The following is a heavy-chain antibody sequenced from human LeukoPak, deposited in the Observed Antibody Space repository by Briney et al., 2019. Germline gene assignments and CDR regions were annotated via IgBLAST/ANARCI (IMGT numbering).Heavy chain of an antibody. CDR3: AGGAIFGVTPRGYGMDV. V-gene: IGHV1-8*01. CDR2: MNPNNGGT. CDR1: GYTFTIYD. Sequence: ASVKVSCKASGYTFTIYDINWVRQAPGQGLEWVGWMNPNNGGTVYAQKFQGRVTMTRDTSTGTSYMELNSLRSEDTAVYYCAGGAIFGVTPRGYGMDVWGQGTTVTVSS. D-gene: IGHD3-3*01. J-gene: IGHJ6*02.